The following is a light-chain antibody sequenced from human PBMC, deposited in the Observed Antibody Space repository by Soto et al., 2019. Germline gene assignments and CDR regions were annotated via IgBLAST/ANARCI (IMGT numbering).Light chain of an antibody. J-gene: IGKJ5*01. CDR3: QQYDTYAYT. V-gene: IGKV1-5*01. CDR1: QSVSRY. Sequence: DIQMTQSPATLSASVGDRVTFTCRASQSVSRYLAWYQQKPGKAPKLLIYDASTLESGVPLRFSGSGSGTEFTLTISSLQPDDFATYYCQQYDTYAYTFGQGTRLEIK. CDR2: DAS.